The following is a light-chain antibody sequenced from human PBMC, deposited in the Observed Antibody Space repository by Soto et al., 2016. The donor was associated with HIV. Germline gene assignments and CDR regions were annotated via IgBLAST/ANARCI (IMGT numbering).Light chain of an antibody. Sequence: DIVMTQSPLSLPVTPGEPASISCRSSQSLLHINGYNYFDWYLQKPGQSPQLLIYEVSNRFSGVPDRFSGSGSGTDFTLKISRVGAEDVGVYYCMQSIQLLTFGGGTKVEIK. CDR3: MQSIQLLT. CDR2: EVS. J-gene: IGKJ4*01. CDR1: QSLLHINGYNY. V-gene: IGKV2D-29*02.